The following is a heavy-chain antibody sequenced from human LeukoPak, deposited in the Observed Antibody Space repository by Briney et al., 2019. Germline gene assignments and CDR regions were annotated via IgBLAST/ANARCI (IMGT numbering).Heavy chain of an antibody. D-gene: IGHD3-22*01. Sequence: SETLSLTCAVYGGSFSGYYWSWIRQPAGKGLEWIGRIYTSGSTNYNPSLKSRVTMSVDTSKNQFSLKLSSVTAADTAVYYCARDHYDSTRRYYYYMDVWGKGTTVTVSS. V-gene: IGHV4-4*07. J-gene: IGHJ6*03. CDR1: GGSFSGYY. CDR2: IYTSGST. CDR3: ARDHYDSTRRYYYYMDV.